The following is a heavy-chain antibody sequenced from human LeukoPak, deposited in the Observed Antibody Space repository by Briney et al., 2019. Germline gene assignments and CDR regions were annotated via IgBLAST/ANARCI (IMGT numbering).Heavy chain of an antibody. J-gene: IGHJ5*01. Sequence: SETLSLTCSVSGDSMSSGSYCWGWIRQPPGKGLEWIGSIFYSGSTYYTPSLKSRVTMSLDTSKNQFSLRLTSVTAADTAVYYCARQIAVVEPTDPNWFDSWGQGTLVTVSS. CDR3: ARQIAVVEPTDPNWFDS. CDR1: GDSMSSGSYC. D-gene: IGHD2-21*01. V-gene: IGHV4-39*07. CDR2: IFYSGST.